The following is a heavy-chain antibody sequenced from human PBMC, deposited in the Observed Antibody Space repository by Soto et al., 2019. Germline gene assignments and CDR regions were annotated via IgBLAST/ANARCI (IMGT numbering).Heavy chain of an antibody. CDR1: GDSVSGDSAA. D-gene: IGHD6-19*01. V-gene: IGHV6-1*01. Sequence: QVQLQQSGPGLVKPSQTLSLTCAISGDSVSGDSAAWNCIRQSPARGLEWLGRTYYRSKWYNDYADSLKVRITIAPNTYKNHFSLHLNSVTPEATAVYYCARDPNSNGWLNAFDISGQGTLVTASS. CDR2: TYYRSKWYN. CDR3: ARDPNSNGWLNAFDI. J-gene: IGHJ3*02.